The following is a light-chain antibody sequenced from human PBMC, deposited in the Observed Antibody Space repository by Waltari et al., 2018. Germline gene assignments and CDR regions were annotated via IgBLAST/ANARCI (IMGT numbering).Light chain of an antibody. V-gene: IGLV1-47*01. J-gene: IGLJ1*01. CDR1: NSTVGINY. Sequence: QSVLTQPPSVSGAPGQRVTISCSGSNSTVGINYVSWFQHVPGVAPRLLIYRNNQRPSGVPDRFSGSKSGSSASLAISGLRSEDDADYYCAAWDVSLRGIFGTGTRVTVL. CDR2: RNN. CDR3: AAWDVSLRGI.